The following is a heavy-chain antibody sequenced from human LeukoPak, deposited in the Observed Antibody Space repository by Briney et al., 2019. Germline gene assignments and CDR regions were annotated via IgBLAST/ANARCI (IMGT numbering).Heavy chain of an antibody. CDR3: ARVALFGYYYYMDV. D-gene: IGHD2-15*01. CDR2: IKQDGSEK. V-gene: IGHV3-7*01. Sequence: ETLSLTCTVSGGSISSSSYYWGWIRQPPGKGLEWVANIKQDGSEKYYVDSVKGRFTISRDNAKNSLYLQMNSLRAEDTAVYYCARVALFGYYYYMDVWGKGTTVTISS. J-gene: IGHJ6*03. CDR1: GGSISSSSYY.